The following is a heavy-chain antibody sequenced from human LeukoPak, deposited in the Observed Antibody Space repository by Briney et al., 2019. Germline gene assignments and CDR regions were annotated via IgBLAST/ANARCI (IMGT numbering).Heavy chain of an antibody. CDR2: MWYDGSKD. D-gene: IGHD6-6*01. J-gene: IGHJ4*02. CDR3: AKDRETYEYTFDY. V-gene: IGHV3-33*06. Sequence: GKSLRLSCAAFGFSFSTYGIRWVRQAPGKGLEWVAVMWYDGSKDYYADSVKGRFTISRDTSKNTLYLQMNNLRAEDTAVYYCAKDRETYEYTFDYWGQGTLVTVSS. CDR1: GFSFSTYG.